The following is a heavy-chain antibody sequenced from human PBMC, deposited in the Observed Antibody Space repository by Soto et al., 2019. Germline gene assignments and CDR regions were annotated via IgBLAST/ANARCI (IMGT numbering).Heavy chain of an antibody. V-gene: IGHV1-2*04. Sequence: ASVKVSCKASGYTCTGYYMHWVRQAPGQGLEWMGWINPDSGGTNYAQKFQGWVTMTRDTSISTAYMELSRLRSDDTAVYYCARSREGREKRMEENYYGMDVWGQGTTVTVSS. CDR3: ARSREGREKRMEENYYGMDV. CDR1: GYTCTGYY. CDR2: INPDSGGT. J-gene: IGHJ6*02. D-gene: IGHD1-26*01.